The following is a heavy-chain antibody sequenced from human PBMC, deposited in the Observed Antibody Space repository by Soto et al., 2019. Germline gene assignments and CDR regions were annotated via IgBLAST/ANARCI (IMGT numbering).Heavy chain of an antibody. CDR2: ISSSSSYI. V-gene: IGHV3-21*01. J-gene: IGHJ3*02. D-gene: IGHD4-17*01. Sequence: GGSLRLSCAASGFTFSSYSMNWVRQAPGKGLEWVSSISSSSSYIYYADSVKGRFTISRDNAKNSLYLQMNSLRAEDTAVYYCAGEYGDYGDAFDIWGQGTMVTVSS. CDR1: GFTFSSYS. CDR3: AGEYGDYGDAFDI.